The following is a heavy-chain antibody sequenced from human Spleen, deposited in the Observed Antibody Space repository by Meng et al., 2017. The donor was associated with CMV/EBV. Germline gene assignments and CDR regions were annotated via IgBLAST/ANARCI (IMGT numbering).Heavy chain of an antibody. Sequence: SETLSLTCTVSGHSISSGYYWGWIRQPPGKGLEWIANMYHNGNSYFNPSLKSRVTISVDKSMNQVSLKLRSVTAADTAVYFCASQRYLVSPTDFWGQGTLVTVSS. CDR3: ASQRYLVSPTDF. CDR1: GHSISSGYY. D-gene: IGHD3-22*01. CDR2: MYHNGNS. J-gene: IGHJ4*02. V-gene: IGHV4-38-2*02.